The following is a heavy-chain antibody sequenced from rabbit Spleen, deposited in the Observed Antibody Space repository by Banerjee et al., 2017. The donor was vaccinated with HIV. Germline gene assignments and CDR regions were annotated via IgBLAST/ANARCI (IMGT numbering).Heavy chain of an antibody. CDR2: IYIGSGST. Sequence: QSLEESGGDLVKPGASLTLTCTASGFDFSSNAMCWVRQAPGKGLEWIACIYIGSGSTWYASWAKGRFTISKTSSTTVTLQMTSLTAADTATYFCARYGGSNVWRTYFNLWGPGTLVTVS. V-gene: IGHV1S40*01. D-gene: IGHD4-2*01. J-gene: IGHJ4*01. CDR3: ARYGGSNVWRTYFNL. CDR1: GFDFSSNA.